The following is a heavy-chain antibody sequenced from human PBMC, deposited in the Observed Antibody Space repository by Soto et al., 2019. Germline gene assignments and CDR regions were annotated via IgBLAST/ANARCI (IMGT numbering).Heavy chain of an antibody. J-gene: IGHJ6*02. Sequence: QVQLVESGGGVVQPGRSLRLSCAASGFTFSSYGMHWVRQAPGKGLEWVAVISYDGSNKYYADSVKGRFTISRDNSKNTLYLQMRRLSFDDTAVYYCAKDRRGPDGDYNPIHYYYYGMDVWGQGTTVTVSS. V-gene: IGHV3-30*18. CDR2: ISYDGSNK. CDR3: AKDRRGPDGDYNPIHYYYYGMDV. CDR1: GFTFSSYG. D-gene: IGHD4-17*01.